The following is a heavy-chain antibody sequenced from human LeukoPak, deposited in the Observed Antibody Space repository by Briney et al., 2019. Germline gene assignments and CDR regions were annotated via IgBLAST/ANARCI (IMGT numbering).Heavy chain of an antibody. J-gene: IGHJ5*02. CDR2: IYNSGST. V-gene: IGHV4-59*01. D-gene: IGHD1-26*01. CDR3: ARTVGATTSWFDP. Sequence: SETLSLTCTVSGGSISSYYWNWIRQPPGKGLEWIGYIYNSGSTNNNPSLKSRVTISVDTSKKQFSLKLSSVTAADTAVYYCARTVGATTSWFDPWGQGTLVTVSS. CDR1: GGSISSYY.